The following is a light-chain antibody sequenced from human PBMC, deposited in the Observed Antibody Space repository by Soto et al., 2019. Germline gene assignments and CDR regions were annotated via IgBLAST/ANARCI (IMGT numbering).Light chain of an antibody. Sequence: QSVLTQSPSVSAALGQRVTISCSGSSSNIGNKYVSWYQQLPGSAPKLLIYESNKRPSGIPDRFSGSKSGTSATLDITGLQTGDEADYYCGTWDSSLNGGVFGGGTKVTVL. V-gene: IGLV1-51*02. CDR2: ESN. J-gene: IGLJ2*01. CDR3: GTWDSSLNGGV. CDR1: SSNIGNKY.